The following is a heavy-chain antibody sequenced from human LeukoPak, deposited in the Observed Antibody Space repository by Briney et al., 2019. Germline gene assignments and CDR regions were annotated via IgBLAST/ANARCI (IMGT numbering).Heavy chain of an antibody. CDR3: ARAVGGDGSGSL. CDR1: GDSISTYY. D-gene: IGHD3-10*01. Sequence: SETLSLTCTVSGDSISTYYWSRIRQPPGKGLEWIGYIYYRVTSDYNPSLKSRVTMSVDMSTRQISLKLSSVTAADTAVYYCARAVGGDGSGSLWGPGTLVTVSS. J-gene: IGHJ4*02. CDR2: IYYRVTS. V-gene: IGHV4-59*01.